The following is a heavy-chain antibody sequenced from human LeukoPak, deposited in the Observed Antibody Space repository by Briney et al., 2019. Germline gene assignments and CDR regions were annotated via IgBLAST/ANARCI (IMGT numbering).Heavy chain of an antibody. CDR3: ATNYYDSSGYTDY. Sequence: SVKVSCKASGGTFSSYAISWVRQAPGQGLEWMGRIIPILGIANYAQKFQGRVTITADKSRSTAYMELRSLRSDDTAVYYCATNYYDSSGYTDYWGQGTLVTVSS. V-gene: IGHV1-69*04. CDR1: GGTFSSYA. D-gene: IGHD3-22*01. CDR2: IIPILGIA. J-gene: IGHJ4*02.